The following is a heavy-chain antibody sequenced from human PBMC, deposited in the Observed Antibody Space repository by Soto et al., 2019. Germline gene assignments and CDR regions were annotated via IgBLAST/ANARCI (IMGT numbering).Heavy chain of an antibody. CDR3: TREGSAPYYYYGMDA. CDR1: GYTFTSYY. J-gene: IGHJ6*02. V-gene: IGHV1-18*04. D-gene: IGHD3-10*01. Sequence: SVKVSCKASGYTFTSYYMHWVQHPPGQGVEWLGWINTHNGNTPSEQNLQGRVIMPADTSTSTAYMELRSLRSDDTAIYYCTREGSAPYYYYGMDAWGQGTTVTVSS. CDR2: INTHNGNT.